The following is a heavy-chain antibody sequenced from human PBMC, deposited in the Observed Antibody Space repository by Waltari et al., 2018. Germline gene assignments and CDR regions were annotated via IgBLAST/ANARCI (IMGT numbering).Heavy chain of an antibody. J-gene: IGHJ2*01. CDR1: GFNFSSSA. Sequence: EVQLLESGGGLVQPGGYLRLSCAASGFNFSSSAMSWVTQAPGKGLEWVSAISGSGGSTYYADSVKGRFTISRDNSKNTLYLQMNSLRAEDTAVYYCAKREIAARTWYFDLWGRGTLVTVSS. CDR3: AKREIAARTWYFDL. V-gene: IGHV3-23*01. CDR2: ISGSGGST. D-gene: IGHD6-6*01.